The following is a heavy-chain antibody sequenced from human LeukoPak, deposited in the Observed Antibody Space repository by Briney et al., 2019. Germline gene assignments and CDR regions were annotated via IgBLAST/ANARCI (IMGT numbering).Heavy chain of an antibody. J-gene: IGHJ6*03. V-gene: IGHV3-23*01. CDR1: GLTFSSYA. Sequence: PGGSLRLSCAASGLTFSSYAMSWVRQARGKGLEWVSAISGSGGSTYYADSVKGRSTISRDNSKNTLYLQMNSLRAEDTAVYYCATYSNYYYYHMDVWGKGTTVTVSS. CDR3: ATYSNYYYYHMDV. CDR2: ISGSGGST. D-gene: IGHD2-15*01.